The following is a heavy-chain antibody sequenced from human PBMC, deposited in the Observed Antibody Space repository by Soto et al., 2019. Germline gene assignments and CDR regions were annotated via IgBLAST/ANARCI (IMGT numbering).Heavy chain of an antibody. D-gene: IGHD3-3*01. V-gene: IGHV1-69*13. CDR1: GGTFSSYA. CDR2: IIPIFGTA. Sequence: SVKVSCKASGGTFSSYAISWVRQAPGQGLEWMGGIIPIFGTANYAQKFQGRVTITADESTSTAYMELSSLRSEDTAVYYCARARGGYDFWSGYLESDAMDVWGQGTTVTVSS. J-gene: IGHJ6*02. CDR3: ARARGGYDFWSGYLESDAMDV.